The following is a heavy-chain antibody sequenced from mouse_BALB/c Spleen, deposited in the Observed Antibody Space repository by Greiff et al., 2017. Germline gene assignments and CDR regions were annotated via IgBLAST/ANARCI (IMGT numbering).Heavy chain of an antibody. D-gene: IGHD2-14*01. J-gene: IGHJ2*01. Sequence: QVQLQQSGAELVKPGASVKLSCKASGYTFTSYWMHWVKQRPGQGLEWIGEINPSNGRTNYNEKFKSKATLTVDKSSSTAYMQLSSLTSEDSAVYYCARPYRYDGYFDYWGQGTTLTVSS. CDR3: ARPYRYDGYFDY. V-gene: IGHV1S81*02. CDR1: GYTFTSYW. CDR2: INPSNGRT.